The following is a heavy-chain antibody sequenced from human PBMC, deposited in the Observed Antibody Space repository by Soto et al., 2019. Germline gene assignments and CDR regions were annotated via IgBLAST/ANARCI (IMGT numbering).Heavy chain of an antibody. CDR2: IYTSGST. V-gene: IGHV4-4*07. CDR1: GGSISSYY. CDR3: ARACSSNSCYDVFDY. D-gene: IGHD2-2*01. Sequence: SETLSLTCTVSGGSISSYYWSWLRQPAGKGLEWIGRIYTSGSTNYNPSLKSRVTMSVDTSKNQFSLKLSSVTAADTAVYYCARACSSNSCYDVFDYWGQGXLVTVYS. J-gene: IGHJ4*02.